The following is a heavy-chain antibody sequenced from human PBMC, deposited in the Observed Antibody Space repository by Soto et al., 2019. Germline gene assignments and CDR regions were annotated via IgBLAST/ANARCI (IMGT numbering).Heavy chain of an antibody. V-gene: IGHV3-21*01. J-gene: IGHJ4*02. CDR3: ARGMGTAMVTLSFDY. CDR2: ISSSSSYI. D-gene: IGHD5-18*01. Sequence: EVQLVESGGGLVKPGGSLRLSCAASGFTFTSYSMNWVRQAPGQGLEWVSSISSSSSYIHYAGSVKGRLTVSRDNAKNSVFLVMNSLRAEDSAVYYCARGMGTAMVTLSFDYWGQGTVVTVSS. CDR1: GFTFTSYS.